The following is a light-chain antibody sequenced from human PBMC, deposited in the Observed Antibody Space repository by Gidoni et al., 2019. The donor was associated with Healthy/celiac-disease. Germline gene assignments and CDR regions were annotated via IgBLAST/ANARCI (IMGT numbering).Light chain of an antibody. V-gene: IGKV1-5*01. CDR3: QQYNSYSLP. J-gene: IGKJ4*01. CDR2: DAS. CDR1: QSISSW. Sequence: DIQMTQYPSTLSASVRDRVTITCRASQSISSWLAWYQQKPGKAPKLLIYDASSLESGVPSRFSGSGSGTEFTLTISSLQPDDFATYYCQQYNSYSLPFGGGTKVEIK.